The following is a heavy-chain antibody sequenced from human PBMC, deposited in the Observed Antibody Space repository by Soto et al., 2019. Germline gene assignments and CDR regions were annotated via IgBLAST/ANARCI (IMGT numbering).Heavy chain of an antibody. CDR3: ARGFYYYDSSGVDY. Sequence: SETLSLTCTVSGGSISSGGYYWSWIRQHPGKGLEWIGYIYYSGSTYYNPSLKSRVTISVDTSKNQFSLKLSSVTAADTAVYYCARGFYYYDSSGVDYWGQGTLVTVSS. J-gene: IGHJ4*02. D-gene: IGHD3-22*01. CDR2: IYYSGST. CDR1: GGSISSGGYY. V-gene: IGHV4-31*03.